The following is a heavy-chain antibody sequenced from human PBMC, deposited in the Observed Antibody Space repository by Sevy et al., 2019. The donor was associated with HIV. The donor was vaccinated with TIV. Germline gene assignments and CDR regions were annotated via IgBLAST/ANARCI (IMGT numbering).Heavy chain of an antibody. Sequence: ASVKVSCQASGYTFSGYYINWVRQAPGQGLEWMGWINPDNGVTNYAQDFQGRVTLTRDPSISSAYMEISRLRSDDTATYYCARFVGWFGAFDSWGQGTLVTVSS. J-gene: IGHJ4*02. CDR3: ARFVGWFGAFDS. CDR1: GYTFSGYY. D-gene: IGHD3-10*01. CDR2: INPDNGVT. V-gene: IGHV1-2*02.